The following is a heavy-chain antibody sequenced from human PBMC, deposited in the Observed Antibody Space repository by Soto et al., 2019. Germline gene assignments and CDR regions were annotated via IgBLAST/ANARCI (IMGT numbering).Heavy chain of an antibody. CDR1: GGSISSGDYY. D-gene: IGHD2-21*02. Sequence: QVQLQEPGPGLVKPSQTLSLTCTVSGGSISSGDYYWSWIRQPPGKGLEWIGYIYYSGSTYYNPSLKSRVTISLDTSTNQFSLKLSSVTAADTAVYYCARAMVVTQNWFDPWGQGTLVTVSS. V-gene: IGHV4-30-4*01. CDR2: IYYSGST. CDR3: ARAMVVTQNWFDP. J-gene: IGHJ5*02.